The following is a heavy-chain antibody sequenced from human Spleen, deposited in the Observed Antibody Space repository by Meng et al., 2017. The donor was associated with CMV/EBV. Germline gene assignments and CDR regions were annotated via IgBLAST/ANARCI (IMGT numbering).Heavy chain of an antibody. CDR1: GNSFTSGNYY. Sequence: QVQLQESGPGLVKPSETLSLTCTVSGNSFTSGNYYWSWVRQTPGKGLEWIGYIHNSGTTFYNPSLGSRLTMSVDTSKNQISLRLRSVTAADTAVYYCATGSGDFDHWGQGTLVTVSS. CDR2: IHNSGTT. D-gene: IGHD1-26*01. CDR3: ATGSGDFDH. J-gene: IGHJ4*02. V-gene: IGHV4-30-4*08.